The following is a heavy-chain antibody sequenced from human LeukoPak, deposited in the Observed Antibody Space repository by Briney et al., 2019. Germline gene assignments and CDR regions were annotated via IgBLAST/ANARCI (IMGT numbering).Heavy chain of an antibody. CDR3: ASTIAVAGTVY. V-gene: IGHV3-21*01. J-gene: IGHJ4*02. D-gene: IGHD6-19*01. CDR1: GFTFSSYS. CDR2: ISSSSSYI. Sequence: GGSLRLSCAASGFTFSSYSMNWVRQAPGKGLEWVSSISSSSSYIYYADSVKGRFTISRHNAKNSLYLQMNSLRAEDTAVYYCASTIAVAGTVYWGQGTLVTVSS.